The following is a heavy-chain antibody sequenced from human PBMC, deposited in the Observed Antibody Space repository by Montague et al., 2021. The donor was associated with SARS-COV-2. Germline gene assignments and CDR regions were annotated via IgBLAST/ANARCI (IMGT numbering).Heavy chain of an antibody. CDR2: IYYSGSA. CDR3: ARVDAASGTPYCDY. J-gene: IGHJ4*02. V-gene: IGHV4-31*03. D-gene: IGHD6-13*01. Sequence: TLSLTCTVSGRSISSGSYSWSWIRQGPGKGLEWIGNIYYSGSAYYSPSLRSRATLSVDTSKNQFSLNLSSVTAADTAVYYCARVDAASGTPYCDYWGQGNLVTVSS. CDR1: GRSISSGSYS.